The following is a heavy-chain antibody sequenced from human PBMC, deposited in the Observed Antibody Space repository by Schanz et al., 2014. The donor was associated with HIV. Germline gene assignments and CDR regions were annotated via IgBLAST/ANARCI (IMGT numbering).Heavy chain of an antibody. CDR1: GFTFNSYG. CDR2: IWFDGRNK. CDR3: TRGRFLERGGMDV. J-gene: IGHJ6*02. Sequence: VQLLESGGGLVQPGGSLRLSCAASGFTFNSYGMHWVRQAPGKGLEWVAVIWFDGRNKYYGDSVKGRFMISRDNSNNTLYLQMNSLRAEDTAVYFCTRGRFLERGGMDVWGQGTAVTVSS. D-gene: IGHD3-3*01. V-gene: IGHV3-33*08.